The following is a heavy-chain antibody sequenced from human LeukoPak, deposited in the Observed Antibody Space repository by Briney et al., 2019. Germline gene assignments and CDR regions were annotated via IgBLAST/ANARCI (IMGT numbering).Heavy chain of an antibody. CDR3: ARDIGRYDILTGYYAY. J-gene: IGHJ4*02. V-gene: IGHV1-69*13. CDR1: GGTFSSYA. D-gene: IGHD3-9*01. Sequence: ASVKVSCKASGGTFSSYAISWVRQAPGQGLEWMGGIIPIFGTANYAQKFQGRVTITADESTSTAYMELSSLRSEDTAVYYCARDIGRYDILTGYYAYWGQGTPVTVSS. CDR2: IIPIFGTA.